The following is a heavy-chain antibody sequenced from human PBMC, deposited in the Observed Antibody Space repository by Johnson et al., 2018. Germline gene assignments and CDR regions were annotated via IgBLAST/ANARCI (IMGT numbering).Heavy chain of an antibody. CDR1: GFTFSSYG. V-gene: IGHV3-30*03. Sequence: QVQLVESGGGVVQPGRSLRLSCAASGFTFSSYGVHWVRQAPGKGLEWVAVISYDGSIKYYAESVKGRFTIPRDNSKNTLYLQMNSLRAEDTAVYYCARDREDAFDIWGQGTMVTVSS. CDR3: ARDREDAFDI. CDR2: ISYDGSIK. J-gene: IGHJ3*02.